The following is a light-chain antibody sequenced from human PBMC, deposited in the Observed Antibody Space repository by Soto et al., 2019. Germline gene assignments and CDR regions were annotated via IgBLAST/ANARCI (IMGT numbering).Light chain of an antibody. Sequence: DLQMTQSPSSLSASIGDRVTITCRASQATPSDVSLYRHKPGRAPELLIYRTSKLQSGVPSRFSGSGSGSVFTLIISSLQREESSTYFCHQTYNRLRAFGQGTNVEIK. CDR1: QATPSD. J-gene: IGKJ1*01. CDR2: RTS. CDR3: HQTYNRLRA. V-gene: IGKV1-39*01.